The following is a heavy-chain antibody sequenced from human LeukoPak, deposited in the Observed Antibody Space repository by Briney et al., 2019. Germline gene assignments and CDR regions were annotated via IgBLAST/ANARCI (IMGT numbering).Heavy chain of an antibody. D-gene: IGHD3-16*02. CDR3: ARDVSSYEYVWGSYRSDGMDV. CDR2: VGHDGGKK. V-gene: IGHV3-30-3*01. CDR1: GFTFSNTW. J-gene: IGHJ6*02. Sequence: PGGSLRLSCAVSGFTFSNTWMSWVRLAPGKGLDWVAVVGHDGGKKYYSDSVKGRFTISRDNSKDIVYLSMTSLRAEDTAVYYCARDVSSYEYVWGSYRSDGMDVWGQGTTVTVSS.